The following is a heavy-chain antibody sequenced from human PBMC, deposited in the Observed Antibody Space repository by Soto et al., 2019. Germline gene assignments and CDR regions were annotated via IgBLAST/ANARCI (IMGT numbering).Heavy chain of an antibody. CDR2: LNGDGTST. D-gene: IGHD4-17*01. CDR1: GFTFSNYW. J-gene: IGHJ4*02. V-gene: IGHV3-74*01. CDR3: ARATVTRTLEY. Sequence: EVQLVESGGDLVQPGGSLRLSCAASGFTFSNYWIHWVRHAPGKGLVYVSRLNGDGTSTNYADSVKGRFTISRDNAKNTVYLQMYSLRVEDTAVYYCARATVTRTLEYWGQGTLVTVSS.